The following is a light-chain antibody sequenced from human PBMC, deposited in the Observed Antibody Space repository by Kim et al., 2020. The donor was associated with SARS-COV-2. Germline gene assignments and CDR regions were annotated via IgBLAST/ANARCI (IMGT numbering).Light chain of an antibody. CDR1: NIGSKS. V-gene: IGLV3-21*03. CDR2: DDS. J-gene: IGLJ2*01. CDR3: QVWDTNSDHVV. Sequence: SYELTQPPSVSVAPGKTARITCGGNNIGSKSVYWYQQKSGQAPVLVVFDDSDRPSGIPERFSGSRSRNTATLTVIRVEAGDEADYYCQVWDTNSDHVVFGGGTQLTVL.